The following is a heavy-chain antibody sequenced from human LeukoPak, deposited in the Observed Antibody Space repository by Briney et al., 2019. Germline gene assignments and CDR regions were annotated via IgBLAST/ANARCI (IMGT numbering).Heavy chain of an antibody. V-gene: IGHV3-21*04. J-gene: IGHJ4*02. Sequence: PGGSLRLSCSASLFTFSSYSMNWVRQAPGKGLEWVSSISSSSSYIYYADSVKGRFTISRDNSKNTLYLQMNSLRAGDTAVYYCARVWRGNYYDYWGQGTLVTVSS. D-gene: IGHD1-1*01. CDR1: LFTFSSYS. CDR3: ARVWRGNYYDY. CDR2: ISSSSSYI.